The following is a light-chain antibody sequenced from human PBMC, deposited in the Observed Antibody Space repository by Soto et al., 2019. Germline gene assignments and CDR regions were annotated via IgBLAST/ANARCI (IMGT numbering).Light chain of an antibody. J-gene: IGLJ1*01. Sequence: QSALTQPPSASGSPGQSVAISCTGTSSDVGGYNYVSWYQQHPGKASKLMIYEVNKRPSGVPDRFSGSKTGNTASLTVSDLQAEDEADYYCCSYAGSSNVFGTGTKVTVL. V-gene: IGLV2-8*01. CDR1: SSDVGGYNY. CDR3: CSYAGSSNV. CDR2: EVN.